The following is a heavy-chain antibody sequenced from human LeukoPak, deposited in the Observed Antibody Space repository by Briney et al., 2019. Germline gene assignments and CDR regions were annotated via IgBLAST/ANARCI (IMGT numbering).Heavy chain of an antibody. CDR3: ARDLMSDIRITMVRGVNYYFDY. CDR1: GGSISSSSYY. V-gene: IGHV4-39*07. Sequence: SETLSLTCTVSGGSISSSSYYWSWIRQSPGKGLEWIGEVNHSGSTNYNPSLKSRVTISIDTSKNQFSLKLSSVTAADTAVYYCARDLMSDIRITMVRGVNYYFDYWGQGTLVTVSS. J-gene: IGHJ4*02. CDR2: VNHSGST. D-gene: IGHD3-10*01.